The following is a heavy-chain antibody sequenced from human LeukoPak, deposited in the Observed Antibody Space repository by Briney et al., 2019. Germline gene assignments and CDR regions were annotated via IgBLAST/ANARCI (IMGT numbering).Heavy chain of an antibody. V-gene: IGHV4-4*09. CDR1: GGSISSYY. J-gene: IGHJ6*02. D-gene: IGHD2-2*01. CDR2: IYTSGST. Sequence: SETLSLTCTVSGGSISSYYWSWIRQPPGKGLEWIGYIYTSGSTNYNPSLKSRVTISVDTSKNQFSLKLSSVTAADTAVYYCARLEYQLLWGYYYYYGMDVWGQGTTVTVSS. CDR3: ARLEYQLLWGYYYYYGMDV.